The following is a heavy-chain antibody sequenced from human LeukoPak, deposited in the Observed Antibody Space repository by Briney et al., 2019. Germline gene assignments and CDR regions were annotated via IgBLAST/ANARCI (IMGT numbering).Heavy chain of an antibody. Sequence: SETLSLTCSVSGGSISTYYWSWIRQPPGKGLEWIGYIYYSGSTNYNPSLKSRVTISVDTSKNQFSLKLSSVTAADTAVYYCARGGPSYDILTGYYISYFDYWGQGTLVTVSS. J-gene: IGHJ4*02. V-gene: IGHV4-59*12. CDR3: ARGGPSYDILTGYYISYFDY. D-gene: IGHD3-9*01. CDR1: GGSISTYY. CDR2: IYYSGST.